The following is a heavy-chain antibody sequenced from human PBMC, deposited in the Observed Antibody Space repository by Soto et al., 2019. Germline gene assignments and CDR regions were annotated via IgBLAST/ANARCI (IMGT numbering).Heavy chain of an antibody. CDR2: IYYSGST. Sequence: SETLSLTCTVSGGSISSSSYYWGWIRQPPGKGLEWIGSIYYSGSTYYNPSLKSRVTISVDTSKNQFSLKLSSVTAADTAVYYCARGYSSGWKFDPWGQGTLVTVSS. D-gene: IGHD6-19*01. CDR1: GGSISSSSYY. V-gene: IGHV4-39*01. CDR3: ARGYSSGWKFDP. J-gene: IGHJ5*02.